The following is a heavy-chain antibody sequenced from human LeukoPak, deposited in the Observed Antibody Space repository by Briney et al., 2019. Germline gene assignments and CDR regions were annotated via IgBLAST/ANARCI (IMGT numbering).Heavy chain of an antibody. CDR3: ARVELGKGGDY. CDR1: GGSFSGYY. Sequence: SETLSLTCAVYGGSFSGYYWSWIRQPPGKGLEWIGEINHSGSTNYNPSLKSRVTISVDTSKNQFSLKLSSVTAADTAVYYCARVELGKGGDYWGQGTPVTVSS. V-gene: IGHV4-34*01. J-gene: IGHJ4*02. CDR2: INHSGST. D-gene: IGHD7-27*01.